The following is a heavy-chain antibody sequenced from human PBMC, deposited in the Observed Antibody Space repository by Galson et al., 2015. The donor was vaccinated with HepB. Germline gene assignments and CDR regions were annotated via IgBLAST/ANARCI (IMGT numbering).Heavy chain of an antibody. CDR1: GGTFSSYA. V-gene: IGHV1-69*13. CDR3: ARGGYYYGSSYLFGY. J-gene: IGHJ4*02. Sequence: SVKVSCKASGGTFSSYAISWVRQAPGQGLEWMGGIIPIFGTANYAQKFQGRVTITADESTSTAYMELSSLRSEDTAVYYCARGGYYYGSSYLFGYWGQGTLVTVSS. D-gene: IGHD3-10*01. CDR2: IIPIFGTA.